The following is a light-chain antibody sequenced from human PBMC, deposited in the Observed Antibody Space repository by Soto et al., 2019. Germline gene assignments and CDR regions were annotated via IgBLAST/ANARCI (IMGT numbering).Light chain of an antibody. Sequence: EIVMTQSPVTLSVSPGERATLSCTASQSVNNNVAWYQQKPGHTPRLLIYSASIGATGTPARFSGSGSGSDFTLTISSLQSEDFAVYYCQQYGSSPSFGGGTKVDIK. V-gene: IGKV3-15*01. CDR1: QSVNNN. CDR2: SAS. J-gene: IGKJ4*01. CDR3: QQYGSSPS.